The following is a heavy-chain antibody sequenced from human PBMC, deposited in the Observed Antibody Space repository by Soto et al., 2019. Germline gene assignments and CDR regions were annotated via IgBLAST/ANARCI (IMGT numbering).Heavy chain of an antibody. CDR1: GFTFSSYA. CDR2: ISGSGGST. V-gene: IGHV3-23*01. J-gene: IGHJ4*02. Sequence: EVQLLESGGGLVQPGGSLRLSCAASGFTFSSYAMSWVRQAPGKGLEWVSAISGSGGSTYYADSGKGRFTISRDNSKNTLDLQMNSLRAEDTAVYYCAKARTYYDILTGDYWGQGTLVTVSS. CDR3: AKARTYYDILTGDY. D-gene: IGHD3-9*01.